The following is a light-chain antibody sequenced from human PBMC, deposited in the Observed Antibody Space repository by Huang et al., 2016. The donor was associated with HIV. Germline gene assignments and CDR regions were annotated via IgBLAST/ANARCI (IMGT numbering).Light chain of an antibody. V-gene: IGKV1-39*01. CDR2: AAS. Sequence: DIQMTQSPSSLYASVGDRVTITCRASQTISTYLNWYQQMPGKAPKLLIYAASTLQSGVPLRFSGSGSGTDFTLTISSLQPEDFATYYCQQSHSTPRTFGQGTKVEIK. CDR3: QQSHSTPRT. CDR1: QTISTY. J-gene: IGKJ1*01.